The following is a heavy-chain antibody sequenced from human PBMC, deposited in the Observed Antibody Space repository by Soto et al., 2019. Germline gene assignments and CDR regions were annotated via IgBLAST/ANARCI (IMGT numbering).Heavy chain of an antibody. CDR3: ARVYRTAPREQNNWFDP. J-gene: IGHJ5*02. Sequence: TLSLTCTVSGGSISSGGYYWSWIRQHPGKGLEWIGYIYYSGSTYYNPSLKSRGTISVDRSKNQFSLKLSSVTAADTDVYYCARVYRTAPREQNNWFDPWGQGTLVTVSS. CDR2: IYYSGST. V-gene: IGHV4-31*03. D-gene: IGHD3-16*02. CDR1: GGSISSGGYY.